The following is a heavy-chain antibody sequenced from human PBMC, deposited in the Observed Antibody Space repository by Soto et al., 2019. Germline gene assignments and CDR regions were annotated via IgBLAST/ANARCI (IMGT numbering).Heavy chain of an antibody. D-gene: IGHD3-3*01. CDR1: GGSVSSGSYY. J-gene: IGHJ6*02. V-gene: IGHV4-61*01. CDR2: IYYSGST. CDR3: ARDNDFWSGYPYYYYGMDV. Sequence: PSETLSLTCTVSGGSVSSGSYYWSWIRQPPGKGLEWIGYIYYSGSTNYNPSLKSRVTISVDTSKNQFSLKLSSVTAADTAVYYCARDNDFWSGYPYYYYGMDVWGQGTTVTVSS.